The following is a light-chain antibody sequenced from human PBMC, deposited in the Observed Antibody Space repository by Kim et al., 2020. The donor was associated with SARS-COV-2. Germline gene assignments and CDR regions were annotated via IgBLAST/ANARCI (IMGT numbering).Light chain of an antibody. CDR1: QSVLYSSNNKNY. J-gene: IGKJ2*01. CDR2: WAS. Sequence: DIVMTQSPDSLAVSLGERATINCKSSQSVLYSSNNKNYLAWYQQKPGQPPKLLIYWASTRESGVPDRFSGSGSGTDFTLTISSLQAEDVAVYYCQQYYSTPGVTFGQGTKLEI. V-gene: IGKV4-1*01. CDR3: QQYYSTPGVT.